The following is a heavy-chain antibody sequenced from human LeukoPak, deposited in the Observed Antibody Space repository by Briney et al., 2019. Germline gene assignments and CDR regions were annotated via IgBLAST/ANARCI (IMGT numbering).Heavy chain of an antibody. Sequence: ASVKVSCKASGYTFTSYYLHWVRQAPGQGLEWIGIINPSGGSASYAQKFQGRVTMTRDTSTSTVYLELSSLRSGDTAVYYCARATQSWFDPWGQGTLVTVSS. V-gene: IGHV1-46*01. CDR1: GYTFTSYY. CDR2: INPSGGSA. J-gene: IGHJ5*02. CDR3: ARATQSWFDP.